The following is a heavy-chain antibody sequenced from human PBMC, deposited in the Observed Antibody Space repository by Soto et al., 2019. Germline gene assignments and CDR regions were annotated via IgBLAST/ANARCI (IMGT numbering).Heavy chain of an antibody. J-gene: IGHJ6*02. CDR2: IYYSGST. CDR3: ARNYYGSGSYYSTQPYYYYYGMDV. D-gene: IGHD3-10*01. Sequence: TSDPLCLTCTVSGGSISRYYWSWIRQPPGKGLEWIGYIYYSGSTNYNPSLKSRVTISVDTSKNQFSLKLSSVTAADTAVYYCARNYYGSGSYYSTQPYYYYYGMDVWGQGTTVTGSS. V-gene: IGHV4-59*01. CDR1: GGSISRYY.